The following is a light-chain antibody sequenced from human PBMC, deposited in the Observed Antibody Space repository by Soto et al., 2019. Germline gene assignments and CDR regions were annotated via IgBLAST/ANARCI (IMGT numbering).Light chain of an antibody. CDR2: EVT. V-gene: IGLV2-8*01. CDR3: SSYAGSSGV. Sequence: QSALTQPPSASGSPGQSVTISCTGTSSDVGGYKYVSWYQQHPGKAPKLMIYEVTKRPSGVPDRFSGSKSGNTASLTVSGLQAEDEAHYYCSSYAGSSGVFGGGTKLTVL. CDR1: SSDVGGYKY. J-gene: IGLJ3*02.